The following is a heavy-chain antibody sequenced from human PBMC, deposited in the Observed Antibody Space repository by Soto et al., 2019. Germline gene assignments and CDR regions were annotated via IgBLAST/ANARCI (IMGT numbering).Heavy chain of an antibody. D-gene: IGHD3-3*01. CDR1: GFTFSSYA. CDR2: ISGSGGST. V-gene: IGHV3-23*01. J-gene: IGHJ6*03. Sequence: PGGSLRLSCAASGFTFSSYAMSWVRQAPGKGLEWVSAISGSGGSTYYADSVKGRFTISRDNSKNTLYLQMNSLRADDTAVYYCAKIQSSFWSGYYDSYYYYIDVWGKRTTVTVSS. CDR3: AKIQSSFWSGYYDSYYYYIDV.